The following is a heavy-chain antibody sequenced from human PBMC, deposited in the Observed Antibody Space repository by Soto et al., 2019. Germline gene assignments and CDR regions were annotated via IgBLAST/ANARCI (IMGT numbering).Heavy chain of an antibody. D-gene: IGHD2-2*01. CDR2: IIASNGNT. Sequence: ASVKVSCKASGGTFSSYAISWVRQAPGQRLEWMGGIIASNGNTKYAQKFQGRVTITTDTSASTAYMELSSLRSEDTAVYYCASSHALYYYYGMDVWGQGTTVTVSS. CDR1: GGTFSSYA. CDR3: ASSHALYYYYGMDV. J-gene: IGHJ6*02. V-gene: IGHV1-69*10.